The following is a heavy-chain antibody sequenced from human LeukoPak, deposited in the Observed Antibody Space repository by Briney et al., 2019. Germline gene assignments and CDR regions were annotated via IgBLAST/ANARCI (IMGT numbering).Heavy chain of an antibody. V-gene: IGHV1-2*02. CDR1: GYTFTGYY. D-gene: IGHD1/OR15-1a*01. CDR2: IYPYSGDT. J-gene: IGHJ4*02. CDR3: ARDNKGYFDY. Sequence: ASVKVSCKASGYTFTGYYIHWVRQAPGQGLEWMGWIYPYSGDTNYAQNFQGRVTMTRDTSISTAYVELSRLRSDDTAVYYCARDNKGYFDYWGQGTLVTVSS.